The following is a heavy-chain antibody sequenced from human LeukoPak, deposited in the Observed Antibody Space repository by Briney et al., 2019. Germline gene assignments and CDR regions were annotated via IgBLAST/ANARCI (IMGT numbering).Heavy chain of an antibody. CDR1: GFTFSSYS. V-gene: IGHV4-34*01. D-gene: IGHD3-3*02. J-gene: IGHJ4*02. Sequence: GSLRLSCAASGFTFSSYSMNWVRQAPGKGLEWIGEINHSGSTNYNPSLKSRVTISVDTSKNQFSLKLSSVTAADTAVYYCARARLHFWSGYYIDYWGQGTLVTVSS. CDR2: INHSGST. CDR3: ARARLHFWSGYYIDY.